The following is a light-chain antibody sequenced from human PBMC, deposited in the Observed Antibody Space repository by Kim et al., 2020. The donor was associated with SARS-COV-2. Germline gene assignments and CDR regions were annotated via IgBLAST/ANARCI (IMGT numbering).Light chain of an antibody. Sequence: SSELTQDPAVSLALGQTVRITCQGASLRTSYATWYQQKPAQAPVLVIYGTNNRPSGIPDRPSGSSTGNTASLTITQAHAPAEADSYCNSRNITGKVIFG. V-gene: IGLV3-19*01. CDR1: SLRTSY. J-gene: IGLJ1*01. CDR3: NSRNITGKVI. CDR2: GTN.